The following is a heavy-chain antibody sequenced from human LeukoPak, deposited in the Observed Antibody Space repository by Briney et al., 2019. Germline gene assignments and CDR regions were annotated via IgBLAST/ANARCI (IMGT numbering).Heavy chain of an antibody. CDR2: ISSSGSTI. D-gene: IGHD3-16*02. Sequence: GGSLRLSCAASGFTFSDYYMSWIRQAPGKGLEWVSYISSSGSTIYYADSVKGRFTISRDNAKNSLYLQMNSLRVEDTAVYFFFIKQKTAYDMDVWGQGTTVTVSS. V-gene: IGHV3-11*04. CDR3: FIKQKTAYDMDV. CDR1: GFTFSDYY. J-gene: IGHJ6*02.